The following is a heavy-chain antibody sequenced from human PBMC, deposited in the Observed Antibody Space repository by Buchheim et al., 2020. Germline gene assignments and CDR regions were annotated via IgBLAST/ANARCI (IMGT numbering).Heavy chain of an antibody. V-gene: IGHV3-15*01. Sequence: EVQLVESGGGSVKPGGSLRLSCVASGFNFNDAWMSWVRQAPGEGLEWVGRIRSKGDGGTADHAAPVKGRFTVSRDDSKNMLYLQMSGLKIEDTAVYYCTNYDYWGQGT. CDR2: IRSKGDGGTA. J-gene: IGHJ4*02. CDR1: GFNFNDAW. D-gene: IGHD5-24*01. CDR3: TNYDY.